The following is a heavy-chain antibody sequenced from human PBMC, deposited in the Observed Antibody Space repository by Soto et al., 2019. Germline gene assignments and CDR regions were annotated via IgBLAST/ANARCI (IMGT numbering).Heavy chain of an antibody. D-gene: IGHD6-19*01. Sequence: EVQLVESGGGVVRPGGSLRLSCAASGFTFEDHGMTWVRQVPGKGLEWVAEIKWSGSITSYADSVKGRFTISRDNAKNSLYLQMHGLRAEDTALYFCARDGGVAVAVDASDIWGQGTMVTVSS. V-gene: IGHV3-20*04. CDR2: IKWSGSIT. CDR3: ARDGGVAVAVDASDI. CDR1: GFTFEDHG. J-gene: IGHJ3*02.